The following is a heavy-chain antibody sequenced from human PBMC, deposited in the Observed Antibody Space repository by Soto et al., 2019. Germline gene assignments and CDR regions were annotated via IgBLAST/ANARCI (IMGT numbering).Heavy chain of an antibody. CDR1: GGSISSGGYY. V-gene: IGHV4-31*03. D-gene: IGHD3-9*01. Sequence: QVQLQESGPGLVKPSQTLSLTCTVSGGSISSGGYYWSWIRQHPGKGLEWIGYIYYSGSTYYNPSLKSRVTISVDTSKNQFSLKLSSVTAADTAVYYCARDLYKVLTVSTDGHWFDPWGQGTLVTVSS. CDR3: ARDLYKVLTVSTDGHWFDP. CDR2: IYYSGST. J-gene: IGHJ5*02.